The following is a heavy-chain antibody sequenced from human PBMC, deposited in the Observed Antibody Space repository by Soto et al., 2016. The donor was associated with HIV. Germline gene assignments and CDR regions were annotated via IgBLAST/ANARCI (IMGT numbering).Heavy chain of an antibody. CDR1: GYSFTSYY. D-gene: IGHD3-10*01. CDR3: GRGPITVVRGVTYHYYGMDV. CDR2: INPSGGST. V-gene: IGHV1-46*03. Sequence: QVQLVQSGAEVKKPGASVKVSCKASGYSFTSYYMHWVRQAPGQGLEWMGIINPSGGSTSYAQKFQGRVTMTRDTSRSTVYMELSSLRSEDTAVYYCGRGPITVVRGVTYHYYGMDVWGQGTTVTVSS. J-gene: IGHJ6*02.